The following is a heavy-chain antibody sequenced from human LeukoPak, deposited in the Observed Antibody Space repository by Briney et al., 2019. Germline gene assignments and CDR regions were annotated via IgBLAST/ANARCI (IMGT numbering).Heavy chain of an antibody. CDR3: ARSRVGATFDY. CDR1: GGSISSGSYY. Sequence: SETLSLTFTVSGGSISSGSYYWSWIRQPAGKGLEWIGRIYTSGSTNYNPSLKRRVTISVDTSKNQFSLKLSSVTAADTAVYYCARSRVGATFDYWGQGTLVTVSS. CDR2: IYTSGST. J-gene: IGHJ4*02. V-gene: IGHV4-61*02. D-gene: IGHD1-26*01.